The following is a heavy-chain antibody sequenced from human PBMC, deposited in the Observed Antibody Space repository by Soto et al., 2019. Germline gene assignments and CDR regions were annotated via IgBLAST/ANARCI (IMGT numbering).Heavy chain of an antibody. J-gene: IGHJ6*02. V-gene: IGHV3-53*01. Sequence: EVQLVESGGGLIQPGGSLRLSCAASGFTVSSNYKSWVRHAPGKGLEWVSVIYSGDTTYYADSVKGRFTISRDHSKNTLYLQMNSLRAEDTAVYYCARDLRTLYGLDVWGQGTTVTVSS. CDR3: ARDLRTLYGLDV. CDR2: IYSGDTT. CDR1: GFTVSSNY.